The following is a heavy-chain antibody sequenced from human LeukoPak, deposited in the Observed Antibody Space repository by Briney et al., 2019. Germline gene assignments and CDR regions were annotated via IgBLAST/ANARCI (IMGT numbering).Heavy chain of an antibody. CDR3: ARGDSGSYPDAFDI. Sequence: PSETLSLTCTDSGASISSGDYYWSCIRQPPGKSLEWIGYIYYSGSTYYNPSLKSRVTISVDTSKNQFSLKLSSVTAADTAVYYCARGDSGSYPDAFDIWGQGTMVTVSS. CDR2: IYYSGST. V-gene: IGHV4-30-4*08. CDR1: GASISSGDYY. J-gene: IGHJ3*02. D-gene: IGHD1-26*01.